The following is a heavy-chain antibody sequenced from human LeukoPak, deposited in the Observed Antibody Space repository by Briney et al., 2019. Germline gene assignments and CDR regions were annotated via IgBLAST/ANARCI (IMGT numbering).Heavy chain of an antibody. Sequence: PGGSLRLSCAASGFTFDDYAMHWVRQAPGKGLEWVSGISWNSGSIGYADSVKGRFTISRDNAKNSLYLQMNSLRAEDTALYYCVKDIGYQLLAGWFDPWAREPWSPSPQ. CDR2: ISWNSGSI. CDR1: GFTFDDYA. J-gene: IGHJ5*02. CDR3: VKDIGYQLLAGWFDP. V-gene: IGHV3-9*01. D-gene: IGHD2-2*01.